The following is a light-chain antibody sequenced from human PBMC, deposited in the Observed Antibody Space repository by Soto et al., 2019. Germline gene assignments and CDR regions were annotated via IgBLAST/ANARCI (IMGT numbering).Light chain of an antibody. V-gene: IGKV4-1*01. CDR1: QSVLYSSINKNH. CDR3: QQYYSSPRT. CDR2: WAS. Sequence: DIVMTQSPDSLAVSLGERATIKCKSSQSVLYSSINKNHLAWYQQKPGQPPKLLMYWASTRESGVPDRFSGSGYGTDFTLTISSLQAEDVAVYYCQQYYSSPRTFGQGTKVEIK. J-gene: IGKJ1*01.